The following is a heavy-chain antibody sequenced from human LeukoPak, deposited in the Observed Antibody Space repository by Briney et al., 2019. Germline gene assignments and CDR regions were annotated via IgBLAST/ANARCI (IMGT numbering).Heavy chain of an antibody. V-gene: IGHV4-34*01. Sequence: SETLSLTCAVYGASLNGHYWSWIRQPPGKGLEWIGEGSDVGGTNYNPSLKSRVTISADTSKNQFSLKLTSVTAADTAVYYCARHARHPFYNDRNGYYRGHLDYWGQGTVVTVSS. CDR3: ARHARHPFYNDRNGYYRGHLDY. CDR2: GSDVGGT. CDR1: GASLNGHY. D-gene: IGHD3-22*01. J-gene: IGHJ4*02.